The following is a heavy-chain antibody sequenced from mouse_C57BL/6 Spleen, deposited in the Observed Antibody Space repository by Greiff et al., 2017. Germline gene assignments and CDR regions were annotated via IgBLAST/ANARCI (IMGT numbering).Heavy chain of an antibody. V-gene: IGHV1-82*01. CDR2: IYPGDGDT. Sequence: VQLQQSGPELVKPGASVKISCKASGYAFSSSWMNWVKQRPGKGLEWIGRIYPGDGDTNYNGKFKGKATLTADKSSSTASMQLSSLTSEDSAVYFCARWGYYGSSSYYFDDWGQGTTLTVSS. D-gene: IGHD1-1*01. CDR1: GYAFSSSW. CDR3: ARWGYYGSSSYYFDD. J-gene: IGHJ2*01.